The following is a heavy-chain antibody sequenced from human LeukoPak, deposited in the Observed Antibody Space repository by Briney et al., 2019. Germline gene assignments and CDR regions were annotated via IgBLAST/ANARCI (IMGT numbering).Heavy chain of an antibody. CDR3: AAYGGSGSYYYYYYYMDV. CDR1: GGSFSGYY. CDR2: INHSGST. V-gene: IGHV4-34*01. D-gene: IGHD3-10*01. J-gene: IGHJ6*03. Sequence: PSETLSLTCAVYGGSFSGYYWSWIRQPPGKGLEWIGEINHSGSTNYNPSLKSRVTISVDTSKNQFSLKLSSVTAADTAVYYCAAYGGSGSYYYYYYYMDVWGKGTTVTVSS.